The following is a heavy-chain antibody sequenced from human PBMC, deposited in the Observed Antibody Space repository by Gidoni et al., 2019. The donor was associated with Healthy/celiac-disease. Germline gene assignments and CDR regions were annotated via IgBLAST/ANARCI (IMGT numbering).Heavy chain of an antibody. CDR3: ARAGGITMVRGVMSWFDP. J-gene: IGHJ5*02. CDR1: GYTFTGYY. CDR2: INPNSGGT. Sequence: QVQLVQSGAEVKKPGASVKVSCQASGYTFTGYYMHWVRQAHGQGLEWMGWINPNSGGTNYAQKFQGWVTMTRDTSISTAYMELSRLRSDDTAVYYCARAGGITMVRGVMSWFDPWGQGTLVTVSS. D-gene: IGHD3-10*01. V-gene: IGHV1-2*04.